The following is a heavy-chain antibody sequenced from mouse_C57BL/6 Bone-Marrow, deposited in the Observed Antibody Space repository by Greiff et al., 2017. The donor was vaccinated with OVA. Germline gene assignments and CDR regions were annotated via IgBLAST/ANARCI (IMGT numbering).Heavy chain of an antibody. V-gene: IGHV1-62-2*01. CDR2: FYPGSGSI. J-gene: IGHJ2*01. CDR3: ARHEERDWDGVPFDY. D-gene: IGHD4-1*01. Sequence: QVHVKQSGAELVKPGASVKLSCKASGYTFTEYTIHWVKQRSGQGLEWIGWFYPGSGSIKYNEKFKDKATLTADKSSSTVYMELSRLTSEDSAVYFCARHEERDWDGVPFDYWGQGTTLTVSS. CDR1: GYTFTEYT.